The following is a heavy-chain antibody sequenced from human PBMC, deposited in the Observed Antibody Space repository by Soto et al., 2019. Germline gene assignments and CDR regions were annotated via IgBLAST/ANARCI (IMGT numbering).Heavy chain of an antibody. CDR1: GGSISSSNW. Sequence: SETLSLTCAASGGSISSSNWWSWVRQPPGKGLEWIGEIYHSGSTNYNPSLKSRVTISVDKSKNQFSLKLSSVTAADTAVYYCASLNYYYGMDVWGQGTTVTVSS. CDR3: ASLNYYYGMDV. J-gene: IGHJ6*02. V-gene: IGHV4-4*02. CDR2: IYHSGST.